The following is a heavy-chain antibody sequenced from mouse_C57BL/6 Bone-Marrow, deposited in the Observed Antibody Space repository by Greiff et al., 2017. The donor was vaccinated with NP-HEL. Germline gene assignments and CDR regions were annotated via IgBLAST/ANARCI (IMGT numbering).Heavy chain of an antibody. D-gene: IGHD4-1*01. CDR1: GFTFSNYW. Sequence: EVKLQESGGGLVQPGGSMKLSCVASGFTFSNYWMNWVRQSPEKGLEWVAQIRLKSDNYATHYAESVKGRFTISRDDSKSSVYLQMNNLRAEDTGIYYCTGYTVLTGHYYAMDYWGQGTSVTVSS. CDR2: IRLKSDNYAT. J-gene: IGHJ4*01. CDR3: TGYTVLTGHYYAMDY. V-gene: IGHV6-3*01.